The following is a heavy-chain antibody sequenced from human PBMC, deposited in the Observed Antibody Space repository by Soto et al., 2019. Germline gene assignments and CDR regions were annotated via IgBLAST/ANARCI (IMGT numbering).Heavy chain of an antibody. CDR2: IWYDGSNK. J-gene: IGHJ4*02. D-gene: IGHD2-8*02. V-gene: IGHV3-33*01. CDR3: ARDKLVDYHLDY. Sequence: QVPLVESGGGVVQPGRSLRLSCAASGFTFSSYGMHWVRQAPGKGLECVAVIWYDGSNKYYTDSVKGRFTISRDNAKNTLYLQMNSLRAEDTAVYYCARDKLVDYHLDYWGQGTLVTVSS. CDR1: GFTFSSYG.